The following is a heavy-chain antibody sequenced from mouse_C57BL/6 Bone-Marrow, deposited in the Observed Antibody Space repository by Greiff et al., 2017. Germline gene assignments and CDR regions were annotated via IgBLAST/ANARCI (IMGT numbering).Heavy chain of an antibody. D-gene: IGHD1-1*01. CDR2: IYPRSGNT. Sequence: QVQLQQSGAELARPGASVKLSCKASGYTFTSYGISWVKQRTGQGLEWIGEIYPRSGNTYYNEKFKGKATLTADKSSSTAYMELRSLTSEDSAVYFCARWIYYYGRGYFDYWGQGTTLTVSS. J-gene: IGHJ2*01. CDR3: ARWIYYYGRGYFDY. V-gene: IGHV1-81*01. CDR1: GYTFTSYG.